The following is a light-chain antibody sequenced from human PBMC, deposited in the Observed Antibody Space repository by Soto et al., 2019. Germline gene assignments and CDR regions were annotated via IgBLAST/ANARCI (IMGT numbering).Light chain of an antibody. CDR3: SSYTSSTNYV. CDR2: EVS. V-gene: IGLV2-14*01. J-gene: IGLJ1*01. CDR1: IIDIAPYNY. Sequence: QSALPQPSSLAGSPGESLTISCTGTIIDIAPYNYVSWYQQHPGKAPKLIIYEVSYRPSGISNRFSGSKSGNTASLTISGLQAEDEADYYCSSYTSSTNYVFGTRTKVTVL.